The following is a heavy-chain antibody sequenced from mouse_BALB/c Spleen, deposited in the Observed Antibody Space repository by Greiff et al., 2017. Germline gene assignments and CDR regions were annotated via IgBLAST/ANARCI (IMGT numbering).Heavy chain of an antibody. CDR1: GYSITSDYA. J-gene: IGHJ2*01. Sequence: VQLVESGPGLVKPSQSLSLTCTVTGYSITSDYAWNWIRQFPGNKLEWMGYISYSGSTSYNPSLKSRISITRDTSKNQFFLQLNSVTTEDTATYYCARSGGSSFFDYWGQGTTLTVSS. CDR3: ARSGGSSFFDY. V-gene: IGHV3-2*02. CDR2: ISYSGST. D-gene: IGHD1-1*01.